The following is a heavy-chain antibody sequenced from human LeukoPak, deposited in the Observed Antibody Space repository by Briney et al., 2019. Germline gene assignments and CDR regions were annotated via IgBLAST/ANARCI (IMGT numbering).Heavy chain of an antibody. CDR1: GGSFSGYY. Sequence: PSETLSLTCAVYGGSFSGYYWSWIRQPPGKGLEWIGEINHSGSTNYNPSLKSRVTISVDTSKNQFSLKLSSVTAADTAVYHCARGYTGAIDYWGQGTLVTVSS. J-gene: IGHJ4*02. CDR2: INHSGST. CDR3: ARGYTGAIDY. V-gene: IGHV4-34*01. D-gene: IGHD1-26*01.